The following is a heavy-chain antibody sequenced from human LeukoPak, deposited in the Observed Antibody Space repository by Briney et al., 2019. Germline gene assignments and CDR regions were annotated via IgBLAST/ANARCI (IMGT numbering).Heavy chain of an antibody. V-gene: IGHV1-2*02. J-gene: IGHJ4*02. D-gene: IGHD3-10*01. CDR3: ARMWFGESVSHFDY. Sequence: ASVKVSCKASGYTFTGYYMHWVRQAPGQGLEWMGWINPNSGGTNYAQKFQGRVTMTRDTSNSTAYMELSRQRSDDTAVYYCARMWFGESVSHFDYWGQGTLVTVSS. CDR2: INPNSGGT. CDR1: GYTFTGYY.